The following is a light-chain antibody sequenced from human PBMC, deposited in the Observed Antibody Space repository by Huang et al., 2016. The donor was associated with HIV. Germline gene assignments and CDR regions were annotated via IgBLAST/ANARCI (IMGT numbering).Light chain of an antibody. J-gene: IGKJ5*01. CDR2: DAS. CDR1: QSVSSY. CDR3: QQRSNWA. Sequence: EIVLTQSPATLSLSPGERATLSCRASQSVSSYLAWYQQKPGQAPRLLIYDASNRATGIPARFSGSGSGTDFTLTISSLEPEDFAVYYCQQRSNWAFGQGTRLEMK. V-gene: IGKV3-11*01.